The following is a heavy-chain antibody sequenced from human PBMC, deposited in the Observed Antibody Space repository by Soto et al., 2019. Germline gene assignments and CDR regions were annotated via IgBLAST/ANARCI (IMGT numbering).Heavy chain of an antibody. V-gene: IGHV1-18*04. Sequence: QVQLVQSGAEVKKPGASVKVSCKASGYTFTSYGISWVRQAPGQGLERMGWISAYNGNTNYAQKLQGRVTMTTDASTSTAYMELRSLRSDDTAVYYCARDHLPKWELPDWFDPWGQGTLVTVSS. CDR2: ISAYNGNT. CDR3: ARDHLPKWELPDWFDP. CDR1: GYTFTSYG. J-gene: IGHJ5*02. D-gene: IGHD1-26*01.